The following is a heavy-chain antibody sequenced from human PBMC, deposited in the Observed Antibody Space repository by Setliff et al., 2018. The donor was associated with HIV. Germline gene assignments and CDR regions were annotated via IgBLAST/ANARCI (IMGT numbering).Heavy chain of an antibody. J-gene: IGHJ6*02. CDR2: TIPMFGTA. V-gene: IGHV1-69*05. CDR3: ARVHGTSSYYYGMDV. Sequence: ASVKVSCKASGGTFSSYGISWVRQAPGQGLEWMGGTIPMFGTANYAQKFQGRVTITTDESTNTGCMELSSLRSEDTAVYYCARVHGTSSYYYGMDVWGQGTTVTVSS. D-gene: IGHD2-2*01. CDR1: GGTFSSYG.